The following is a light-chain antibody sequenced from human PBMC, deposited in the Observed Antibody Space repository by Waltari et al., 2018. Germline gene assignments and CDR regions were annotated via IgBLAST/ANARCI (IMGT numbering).Light chain of an antibody. J-gene: IGKJ4*01. CDR3: QQYYSTLVT. CDR2: AAS. CDR1: QGISKY. V-gene: IGKV1-NL1*01. Sequence: DIQMTQSPSSLSASVGDRVTITCRASQGISKYLAWYQQKPGKAPKLLLFAASTLASGVPSRFSGSGSGTDYTLTISSLQPEDFASYHCQQYYSTLVTFGGGTNVEIK.